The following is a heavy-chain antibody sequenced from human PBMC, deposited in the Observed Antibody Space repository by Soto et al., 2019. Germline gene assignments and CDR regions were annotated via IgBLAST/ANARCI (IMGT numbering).Heavy chain of an antibody. J-gene: IGHJ4*02. CDR2: IYHSGTT. CDR1: GGSITTNW. D-gene: IGHD6-19*01. Sequence: QVHLQESGPGLVKPSGTLSLTCAVSGGSITTNWWSWVRQPPGKGLEWIGEIYHSGTTNYNPSLRGRVTISVDKSNNQFSLNLNSVTAAVSAIYYCARYIAVPRTRGFDYWGQGNLVTVSS. V-gene: IGHV4-4*02. CDR3: ARYIAVPRTRGFDY.